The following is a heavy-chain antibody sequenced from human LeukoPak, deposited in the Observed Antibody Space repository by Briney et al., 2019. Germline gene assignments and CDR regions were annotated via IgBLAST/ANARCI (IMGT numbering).Heavy chain of an antibody. CDR2: IGTAGDT. CDR1: GFTFSSYA. CDR3: ARVAKERVGGVYYFDY. J-gene: IGHJ4*02. Sequence: PGGSLRLSCAASGFTFSSYAMSWVRQAPGKGLEWVSGIGTAGDTYYTGSVKGRFTISRENAKNSLYLQMNSLRAGDTAVYYCARVAKERVGGVYYFDYWGRGTLVTVSS. V-gene: IGHV3-13*01. D-gene: IGHD1-1*01.